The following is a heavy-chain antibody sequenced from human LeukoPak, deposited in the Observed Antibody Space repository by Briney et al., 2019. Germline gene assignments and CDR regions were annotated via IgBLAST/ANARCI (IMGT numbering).Heavy chain of an antibody. D-gene: IGHD5-18*01. CDR2: INPNSGGT. Sequence: ASVKVSCKASGYTLTGYYMHWVRQAPGQGLERMGWINPNSGGTNYAQKFQGRVTMTRDTSISTAYMELSRLRSDDTAVYYCARDGGYSYPRGFDYWGQGTLVTVSS. V-gene: IGHV1-2*02. CDR1: GYTLTGYY. J-gene: IGHJ4*02. CDR3: ARDGGYSYPRGFDY.